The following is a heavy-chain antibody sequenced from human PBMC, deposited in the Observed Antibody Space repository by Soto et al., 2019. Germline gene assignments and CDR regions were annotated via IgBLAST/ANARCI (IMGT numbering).Heavy chain of an antibody. CDR3: ARDRGPWGYNWNDYQAEYYFDY. D-gene: IGHD1-1*01. CDR1: GFTFSSYW. Sequence: EVQLVESGGGLVQPGGSLRLSCAASGFTFSSYWMSWVRQAPGKGLEWVANIKQDGSEKYYVDSVKGRFTISRDNAKNSLYLPMNRLRAEDTAVYYCARDRGPWGYNWNDYQAEYYFDYWGQGTLVTVSS. V-gene: IGHV3-7*05. J-gene: IGHJ4*02. CDR2: IKQDGSEK.